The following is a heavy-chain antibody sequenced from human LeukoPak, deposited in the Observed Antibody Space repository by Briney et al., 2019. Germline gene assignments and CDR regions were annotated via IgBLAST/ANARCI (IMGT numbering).Heavy chain of an antibody. Sequence: SETLSLTCAVYGGSFSGYYCSWIRQPPGKGLEWIGEINHSGSTNYNPSLKSRVTISVDTSKNQFSLKLSSVTAADTAVYYCARGQRSMSYGSGSYYPNYYYYMDVWGKGTTVTVSS. J-gene: IGHJ6*03. D-gene: IGHD3-10*01. CDR2: INHSGST. CDR1: GGSFSGYY. V-gene: IGHV4-34*01. CDR3: ARGQRSMSYGSGSYYPNYYYYMDV.